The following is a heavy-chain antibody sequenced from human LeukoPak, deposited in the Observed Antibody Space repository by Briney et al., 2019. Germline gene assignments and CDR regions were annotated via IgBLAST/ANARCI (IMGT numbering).Heavy chain of an antibody. V-gene: IGHV1-18*01. D-gene: IGHD3-10*01. J-gene: IGHJ6*04. CDR2: ISAYNGNT. CDR1: GYTFTSYG. CDR3: ARDSYYGSGRPPGPGV. Sequence: ASVKVSFKASGYTFTSYGITWVRQAPGQGLEWMGWISAYNGNTNYAQKLQGRVTMTTDTSTSTAYMELRSLRSDDTAVYYCARDSYYGSGRPPGPGVWGKGSTLSDCS.